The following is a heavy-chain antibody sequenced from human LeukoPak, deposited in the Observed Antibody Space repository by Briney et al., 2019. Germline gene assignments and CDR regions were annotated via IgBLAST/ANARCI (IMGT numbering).Heavy chain of an antibody. V-gene: IGHV3-33*06. D-gene: IGHD3-10*01. J-gene: IGHJ2*01. Sequence: GGSLRLSCAASGFTFSSYAMHWVRQAPGKGLEWVAVIWDDGSNKYYGESVKGRFTISRDISKNMLYLQMNSLRVEDTAVYYCAKERGGQDWDFDLWGRGTLVTVSS. CDR2: IWDDGSNK. CDR1: GFTFSSYA. CDR3: AKERGGQDWDFDL.